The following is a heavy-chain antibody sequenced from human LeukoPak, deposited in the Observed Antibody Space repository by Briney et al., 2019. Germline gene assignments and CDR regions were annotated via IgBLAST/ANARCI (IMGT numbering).Heavy chain of an antibody. CDR3: AKDKNYYDSSGYPIFDP. V-gene: IGHV3-23*01. D-gene: IGHD3-22*01. J-gene: IGHJ5*02. Sequence: GGSLRLSCAASGFTFSSYAMSWVRQAPGKGLEWVSAISGSGGSTYYADSVKGRFTISRDNSKNTLYLQMNSLRAEDTAVYSCAKDKNYYDSSGYPIFDPWGQGTLVTVSS. CDR1: GFTFSSYA. CDR2: ISGSGGST.